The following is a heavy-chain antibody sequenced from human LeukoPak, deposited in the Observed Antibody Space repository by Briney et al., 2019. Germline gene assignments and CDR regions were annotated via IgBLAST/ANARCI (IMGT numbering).Heavy chain of an antibody. CDR3: AKDIARLSIAVDY. Sequence: PGGSLRLSCAASGFTFDDYAMHWVRQALGKGLEWVSGISWNSGSIGYADSVKGRFTISRDNAKNSLYLQTNSLRAEDTALYYCAKDIARLSIAVDYWGQGTLVTVSS. V-gene: IGHV3-9*01. D-gene: IGHD6-6*01. CDR2: ISWNSGSI. J-gene: IGHJ4*02. CDR1: GFTFDDYA.